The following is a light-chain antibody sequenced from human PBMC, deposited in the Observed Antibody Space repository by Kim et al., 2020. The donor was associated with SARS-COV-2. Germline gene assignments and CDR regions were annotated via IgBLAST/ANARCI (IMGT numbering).Light chain of an antibody. CDR3: QQYDSSPLT. CDR2: DAS. Sequence: PGETATLSCRASQSVNSNYLAWYQQKPGLAPRLLIYDASSRATGIPDRFSGSGSGTDFTLTISRLEPEDFAVYYCQQYDSSPLTFGGGTKVDIK. V-gene: IGKV3D-20*01. CDR1: QSVNSNY. J-gene: IGKJ4*01.